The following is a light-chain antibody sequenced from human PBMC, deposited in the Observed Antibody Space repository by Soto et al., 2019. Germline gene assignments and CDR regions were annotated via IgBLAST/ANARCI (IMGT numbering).Light chain of an antibody. CDR1: QSVSSSY. J-gene: IGKJ3*01. V-gene: IGKV3-20*01. CDR2: GAS. Sequence: EFVLTQSPGTLSLSPGERATLSCRASQSVSSSYLAWYQQKPGQAPRLLIYGASSRATGIPDRFSGSGSGTDFTLTISRLEPEDFAVYYCQQYGSSPGLITFGPGTKVDIK. CDR3: QQYGSSPGLIT.